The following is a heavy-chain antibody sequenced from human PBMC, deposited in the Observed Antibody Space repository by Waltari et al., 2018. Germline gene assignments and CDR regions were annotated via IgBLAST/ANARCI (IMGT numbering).Heavy chain of an antibody. Sequence: QVQLQESGPGLVKPSQTLSLTCTVSGGSISSGGYYWSWIRQHPGKGLGWIGYIYYSGGTYYNPSLKSRVTISVDTSKNQFSLKLSSVTAADTAVYYCARDAASTGTNYNWFDPWGQGTLVTVSS. V-gene: IGHV4-31*03. CDR3: ARDAASTGTNYNWFDP. CDR2: IYYSGGT. J-gene: IGHJ5*02. CDR1: GGSISSGGYY. D-gene: IGHD1-1*01.